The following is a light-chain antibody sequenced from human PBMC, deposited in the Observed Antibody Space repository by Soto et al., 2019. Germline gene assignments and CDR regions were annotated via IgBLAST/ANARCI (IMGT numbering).Light chain of an antibody. CDR2: EVS. CDR1: SSDVGGYKY. J-gene: IGLJ3*02. CDR3: SSYTSSSTLV. V-gene: IGLV2-14*01. Sequence: QSVLTQPASVSGSPGQSITISCTGTSSDVGGYKYVSWYQQHPGKAPRLMIYEVSYRPSGVSNRFSGSKSGNTASLTISRLQAEDEADYYCSSYTSSSTLVFGGGTQLTVL.